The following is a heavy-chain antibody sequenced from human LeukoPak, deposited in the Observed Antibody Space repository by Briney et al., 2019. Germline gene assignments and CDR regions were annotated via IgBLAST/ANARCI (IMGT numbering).Heavy chain of an antibody. V-gene: IGHV4-59*01. CDR2: IYYRGST. CDR1: GGSINNYY. Sequence: KPSETLSLTCTVSGGSINNYYWSWIRQPPGKGLEWIGYIYYRGSTNYNPSLKSRVTFSVDTSKNQFSLKLNSVTAADTAVYYCARLGTHGDYLNPWGQGTLVTVSS. J-gene: IGHJ5*02. D-gene: IGHD4-17*01. CDR3: ARLGTHGDYLNP.